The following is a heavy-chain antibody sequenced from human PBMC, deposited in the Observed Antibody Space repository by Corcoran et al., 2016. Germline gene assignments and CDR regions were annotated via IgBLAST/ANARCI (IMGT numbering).Heavy chain of an antibody. CDR1: GYTFTSYY. D-gene: IGHD3-3*01. J-gene: IGHJ6*02. CDR3: AIDFEPYDFWSGYARVAYYGMDV. CDR2: INPSGGST. Sequence: QVQLVQSGAEVKKPGASVKVSCKASGYTFTSYYMHWVRQAPGQGLEWMGIINPSGGSTSYAQKFQGRVTMTRDTSTSTVYMELSSLRSEDTAVYYCAIDFEPYDFWSGYARVAYYGMDVWGQGTTVTVSS. V-gene: IGHV1-46*01.